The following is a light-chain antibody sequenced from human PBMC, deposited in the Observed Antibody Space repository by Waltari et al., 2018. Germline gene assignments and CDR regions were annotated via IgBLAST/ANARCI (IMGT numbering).Light chain of an antibody. Sequence: QSALTQPPSASGSPGQTVTIPCAGTSSDVGSSAYVSWYQKHPGQAPKLLIYQVTKRPSGVPDRFSGSKSGNTASLTVSGLQAEDEADYYCSSNAGINNFVFGGGTKLTVL. CDR1: SSDVGSSAY. CDR2: QVT. CDR3: SSNAGINNFV. V-gene: IGLV2-8*01. J-gene: IGLJ2*01.